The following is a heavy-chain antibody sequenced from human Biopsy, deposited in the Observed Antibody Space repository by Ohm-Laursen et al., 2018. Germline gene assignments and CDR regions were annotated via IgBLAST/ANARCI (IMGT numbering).Heavy chain of an antibody. J-gene: IGHJ4*02. CDR3: ARHSLDDFWSGAHYYFDY. V-gene: IGHV4-39*01. Sequence: SDTLSLTCSVSGGSISSRNHYWGWLRQPPGKGLEWIGHVYYSGSTFYNSPLESRVTVSVDTSKNQFHLRLTSMSASDTAVYYCARHSLDDFWSGAHYYFDYWGLGTLVTVSS. CDR1: GGSISSRNHY. D-gene: IGHD3-3*01. CDR2: VYYSGST.